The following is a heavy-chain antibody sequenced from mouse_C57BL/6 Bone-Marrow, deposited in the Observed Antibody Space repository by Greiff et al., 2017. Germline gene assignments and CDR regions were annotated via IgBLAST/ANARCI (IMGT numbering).Heavy chain of an antibody. CDR2: IWAGGST. D-gene: IGHD1-2*01. J-gene: IGHJ4*01. CDR3: ARDPRLPDYYAMDY. CDR1: GFSLTSYG. V-gene: IGHV2-9*02. Sequence: VKVVESGPGLVAPSQSLSITCTVSGFSLTSYGVHWVRQPPGKGLEWLGVIWAGGSTNYNSALMSRLSISKDNSKSQVFLKMNSLQTDDTAMYYCARDPRLPDYYAMDYWGQGTSVTVSS.